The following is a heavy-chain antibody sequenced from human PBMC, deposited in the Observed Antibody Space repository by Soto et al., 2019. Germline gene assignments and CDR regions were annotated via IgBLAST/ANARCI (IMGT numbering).Heavy chain of an antibody. CDR2: IIPMFRTT. J-gene: IGHJ3*01. CDR1: GGTFNTYA. V-gene: IGHV1-69*13. Sequence: SVKVSCKASGGTFNTYAISWVRQAPGQGLEWMGGIIPMFRTTNYAQKFQGRVTITADESTSTAYMELSSLRSEDTAVYFCARKCKSDYYYDSSDFDEALDVWGQGTVVTVSS. D-gene: IGHD3-22*01. CDR3: ARKCKSDYYYDSSDFDEALDV.